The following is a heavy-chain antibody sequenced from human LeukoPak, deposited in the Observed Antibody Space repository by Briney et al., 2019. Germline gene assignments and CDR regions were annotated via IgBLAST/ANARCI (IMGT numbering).Heavy chain of an antibody. V-gene: IGHV4-30-4*01. CDR3: ARVIAVAGDLEYFQH. Sequence: SETLSLTCTVSGGSINSGDYYWSWIRQPPGKGLEWNGYIYHSGSTYYNPSLKSRVTVSVDTSKNQFSLKLSSVTAADTAVYYCARVIAVAGDLEYFQHWGQGTLVTVSS. J-gene: IGHJ1*01. CDR1: GGSINSGDYY. CDR2: IYHSGST. D-gene: IGHD6-13*01.